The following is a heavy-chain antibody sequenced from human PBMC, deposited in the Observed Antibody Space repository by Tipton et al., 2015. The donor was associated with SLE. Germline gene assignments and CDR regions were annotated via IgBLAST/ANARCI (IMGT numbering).Heavy chain of an antibody. CDR1: GGSISRNS. Sequence: TLSLTCTVSGGSISRNSWIWIRQPPGKGLEWIAYISYSGSTNYNPSPWGRITMSLDMSKNQFSLKMSSVAAADTAVYYCARVRMGNGAYRLYYMDVWGKGTTVTVSS. V-gene: IGHV4-59*01. CDR2: ISYSGST. J-gene: IGHJ6*03. CDR3: ARVRMGNGAYRLYYMDV. D-gene: IGHD1-26*01.